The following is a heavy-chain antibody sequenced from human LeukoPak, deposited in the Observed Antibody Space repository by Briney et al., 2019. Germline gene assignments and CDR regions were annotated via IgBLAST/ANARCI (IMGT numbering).Heavy chain of an antibody. J-gene: IGHJ6*03. CDR3: VKFRGIQHYNYHMGV. D-gene: IGHD3-10*01. CDR1: GFTFSSYA. V-gene: IGHV3-23*01. Sequence: GGSLRLSCAASGFTFSSYAMSWVRQAPGKGLEWVSGLTGSGGNTYYADSVKGRFTISRDNSKNTLSLQMNSLRAEDAAVYYCVKFRGIQHYNYHMGVWGKGTTVTVSS. CDR2: LTGSGGNT.